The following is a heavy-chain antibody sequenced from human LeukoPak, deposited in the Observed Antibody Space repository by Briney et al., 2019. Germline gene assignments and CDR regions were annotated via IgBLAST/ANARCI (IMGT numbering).Heavy chain of an antibody. V-gene: IGHV1-2*02. CDR2: INPNSGGT. CDR1: GYTFTGYY. Sequence: ASVKVSCKASGYTFTGYYTHWVRQAPGQGLEWMGWINPNSGGTNYAQKFQGRVTMTRDTSISTAYMELSRLRSDDTAVYYCARENMITFGGVIVIGNWFDPWGQGTLVTVSS. J-gene: IGHJ5*02. D-gene: IGHD3-16*02. CDR3: ARENMITFGGVIVIGNWFDP.